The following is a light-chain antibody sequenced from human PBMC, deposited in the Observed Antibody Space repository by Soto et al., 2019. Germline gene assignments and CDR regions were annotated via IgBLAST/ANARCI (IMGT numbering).Light chain of an antibody. CDR2: EVT. CDR3: SSYTATGTSV. CDR1: SSDVGGSDH. J-gene: IGLJ1*01. V-gene: IGLV2-14*01. Sequence: QSALTQPASVSESPGQSIAISCTGSSSDVGGSDHVSWYQKHPGKAPKLMISEVTNRPSGVSDRFSGSKSGNTASLTISGLQAEDQADYYCSSYTATGTSVFGTGTKLTVL.